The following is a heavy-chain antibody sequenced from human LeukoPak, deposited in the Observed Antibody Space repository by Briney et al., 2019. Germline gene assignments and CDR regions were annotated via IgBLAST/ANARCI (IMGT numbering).Heavy chain of an antibody. Sequence: GGSLRLSCAASGFTFSDYTMNWVRQAPGKGLEWVSYISASSSTTYYADSVKGRFTISRDNSKNTLYLQMNSLRAEDTAVYYCARGGRIAAAGTFDYWGQGTLVTVSS. CDR2: ISASSSTT. J-gene: IGHJ4*02. CDR1: GFTFSDYT. CDR3: ARGGRIAAAGTFDY. D-gene: IGHD6-13*01. V-gene: IGHV3-48*01.